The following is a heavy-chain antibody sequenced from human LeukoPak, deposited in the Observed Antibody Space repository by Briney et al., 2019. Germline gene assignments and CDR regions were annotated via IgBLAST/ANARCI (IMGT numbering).Heavy chain of an antibody. D-gene: IGHD3-22*01. Sequence: SETLSLTCTVSGGSISNYYWSWIRQPPGRGLECIGYIDYIGSTTYNPSLKSRVTISIDTSKNQFSLRLSSVTAADTAVYYCARGRGDSKGTSFHYWGQGTLVTVSA. J-gene: IGHJ4*02. CDR1: GGSISNYY. V-gene: IGHV4-59*01. CDR2: IDYIGST. CDR3: ARGRGDSKGTSFHY.